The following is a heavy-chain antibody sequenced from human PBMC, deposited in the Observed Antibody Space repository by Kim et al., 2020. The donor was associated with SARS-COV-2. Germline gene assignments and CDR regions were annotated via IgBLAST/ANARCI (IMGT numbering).Heavy chain of an antibody. Sequence: ADSGRDRFTTSKDNSKNTLSLKMNSLRAEYTAVYYCAKTLNYYYDAMDVWGQGTTVTVSS. CDR3: AKTLNYYYDAMDV. V-gene: IGHV3-23*01. J-gene: IGHJ6*02.